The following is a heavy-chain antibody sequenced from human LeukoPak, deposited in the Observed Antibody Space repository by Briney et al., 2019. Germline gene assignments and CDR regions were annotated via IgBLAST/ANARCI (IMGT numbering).Heavy chain of an antibody. J-gene: IGHJ4*02. V-gene: IGHV3-9*01. D-gene: IGHD1-14*01. CDR3: ARDSPETGFDY. CDR1: GFTFDDYA. Sequence: GGSLRLSCAASGFTFDDYAMHWVRQAPGKGLEWVSGISWNSGSIGYADSVKGRFAISRDNAKNSLYLQMNSLRAEDTAVYYCARDSPETGFDYWGQGTLVTVSS. CDR2: ISWNSGSI.